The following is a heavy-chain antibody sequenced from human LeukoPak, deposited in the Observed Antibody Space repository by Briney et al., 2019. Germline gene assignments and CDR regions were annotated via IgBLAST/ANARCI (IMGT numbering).Heavy chain of an antibody. CDR2: ITTYDGNT. D-gene: IGHD4-17*01. CDR1: GYTFTSYP. CDR3: ARGYDYGDYVGDFDY. J-gene: IGHJ4*02. Sequence: ASVKVSCKASGYTFTSYPISWVRQAPGQGLEWMGWITTYDGNTKYAQKLQGRVTMTTDTSTSTVYMDLRGLRSDDTAVYYCARGYDYGDYVGDFDYWGQGTLVTVSS. V-gene: IGHV1-18*01.